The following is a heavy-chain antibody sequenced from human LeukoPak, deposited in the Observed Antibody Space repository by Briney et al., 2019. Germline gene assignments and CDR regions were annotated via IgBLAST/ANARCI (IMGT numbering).Heavy chain of an antibody. Sequence: PGGSLRLSCAASGFTFSSYGMSWVRQAPGKGLEWVSAISGSGGSTYYADSVKGRFTISRDNSKNTLYLQMNSLRAEDTAVYYCAKDWALRLAISPYYFDYWGQGTLVTVSS. D-gene: IGHD3-9*01. J-gene: IGHJ4*02. V-gene: IGHV3-23*01. CDR1: GFTFSSYG. CDR2: ISGSGGST. CDR3: AKDWALRLAISPYYFDY.